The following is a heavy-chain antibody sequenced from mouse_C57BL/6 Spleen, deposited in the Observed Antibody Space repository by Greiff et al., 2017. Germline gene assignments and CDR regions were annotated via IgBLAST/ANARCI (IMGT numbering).Heavy chain of an antibody. Sequence: QVQLKQPGAELVKPGASVKLSCKASGYTFTSYWMQWVKQRPGQGLEWIGEIDPSDSYTNYKQKFKGKATLTVDTSSSTAYMQLSSLTSEDSAVYYCARLGTGTSWYFDVWGTGTTVTVSS. CDR3: ARLGTGTSWYFDV. CDR1: GYTFTSYW. D-gene: IGHD4-1*01. CDR2: IDPSDSYT. V-gene: IGHV1-50*01. J-gene: IGHJ1*03.